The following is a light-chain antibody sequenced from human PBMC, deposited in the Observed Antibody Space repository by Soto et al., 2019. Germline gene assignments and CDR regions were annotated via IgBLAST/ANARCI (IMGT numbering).Light chain of an antibody. CDR1: QSVSNNY. CDR3: QQYGRSGT. Sequence: RASQSVSNNYLAWYQQKPGQAPRLLIYGASNRATGIPDRFSGSGSGTDFTLTISRLEPEDFAVYYCQQYGRSGTFGQGTNVEIK. V-gene: IGKV3-20*01. CDR2: GAS. J-gene: IGKJ1*01.